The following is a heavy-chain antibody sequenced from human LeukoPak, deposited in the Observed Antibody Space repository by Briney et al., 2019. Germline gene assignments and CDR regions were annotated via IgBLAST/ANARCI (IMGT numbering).Heavy chain of an antibody. J-gene: IGHJ4*02. Sequence: PGGSLRLSCAASGFTFSSYSMNWVRQAPGKGLEWVSSISSSSSYIYYADSVKGRFTISRDNAKNSLYLQMNSLRAEDTAVYYCARGDYDFWSGYYPPGPFDYWGQGTLVTVSS. CDR3: ARGDYDFWSGYYPPGPFDY. CDR1: GFTFSSYS. D-gene: IGHD3-3*01. V-gene: IGHV3-21*04. CDR2: ISSSSSYI.